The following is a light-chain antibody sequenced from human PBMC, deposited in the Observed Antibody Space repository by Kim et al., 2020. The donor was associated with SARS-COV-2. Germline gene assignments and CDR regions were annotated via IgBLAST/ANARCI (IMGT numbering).Light chain of an antibody. CDR3: QQTYSTPRT. J-gene: IGKJ1*01. V-gene: IGKV1-39*01. CDR1: QSISNY. CDR2: AAS. Sequence: DIQMTQSPSSLSASVGDRVTITCRASQSISNYVNWYQQKPGKAPNLLIYAASSLQSGVPSRFSGSGSGTDFTLTISSLQPEDFATYYCQQTYSTPRTFGQGTKVDIK.